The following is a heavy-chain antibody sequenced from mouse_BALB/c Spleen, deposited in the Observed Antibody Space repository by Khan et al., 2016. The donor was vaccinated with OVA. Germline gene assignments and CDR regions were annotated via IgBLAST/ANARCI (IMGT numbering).Heavy chain of an antibody. D-gene: IGHD1-1*01. J-gene: IGHJ3*01. CDR2: IDPTTGYT. V-gene: IGHV1-4*01. CDR3: TSHGSSYTWLGY. CDR1: GYTFTNYW. Sequence: QVQLQQSGAELAKPGASVKMSCKASGYTFTNYWMHWVKQRPGKGLEWIGYIDPTTGYTEYNQKFKDKATLTADKSSSTAYMQLSSLTSEDSAVYYCTSHGSSYTWLGYWGQGTLVTVSA.